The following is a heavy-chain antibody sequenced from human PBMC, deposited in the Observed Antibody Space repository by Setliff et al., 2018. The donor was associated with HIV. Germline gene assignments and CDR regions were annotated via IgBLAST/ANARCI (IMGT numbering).Heavy chain of an antibody. V-gene: IGHV4-31*03. CDR2: IHYGGVA. CDR1: GDSITSGYY. CDR3: ARDGVIRGLISWGYFDL. Sequence: SETLSLTCTVSGDSITSGYYCSWIRQRPGEGLEWIRYIHYGGVAYYNPSLKSRLAMSADTSKNQFSLNLNSVTAADTAVYYCARDGVIRGLISWGYFDLWGRGTLVTVSS. J-gene: IGHJ2*01. D-gene: IGHD3-10*01.